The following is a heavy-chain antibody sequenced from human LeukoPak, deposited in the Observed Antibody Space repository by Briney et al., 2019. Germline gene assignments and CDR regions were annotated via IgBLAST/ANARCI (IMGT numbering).Heavy chain of an antibody. J-gene: IGHJ4*02. D-gene: IGHD2-2*01. CDR1: GGSISSSSYY. CDR2: IYYSGST. V-gene: IGHV4-39*07. Sequence: PSETLSLTCTVSGGSISSSSYYWGWIRQPPGKGLEWIGSIYYSGSTYYNPSLKSRVTISVDTSKNQFSLKLRSVTAADTAVYYCARDVGEYCSSTNCYASDKWGQGTLVTVSS. CDR3: ARDVGEYCSSTNCYASDK.